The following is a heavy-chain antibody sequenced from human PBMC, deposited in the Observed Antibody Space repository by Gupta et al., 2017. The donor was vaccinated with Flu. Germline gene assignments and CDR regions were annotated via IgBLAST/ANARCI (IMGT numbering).Heavy chain of an antibody. D-gene: IGHD5-24*01. CDR3: ASPLGWLQPYYYGLDV. CDR2: VIPVFGTT. Sequence: QVQLVQSGAEVKKPGSSVKVSCKTSGGTFNTYAISWVRQAPGQGLEWMGGVIPVFGTTNYAQKFQGRVTITADKSTSTTYMELTSLRSEDTAVYYCASPLGWLQPYYYGLDVWGQGTTVTVSS. V-gene: IGHV1-69*06. CDR1: GGTFNTYA. J-gene: IGHJ6*02.